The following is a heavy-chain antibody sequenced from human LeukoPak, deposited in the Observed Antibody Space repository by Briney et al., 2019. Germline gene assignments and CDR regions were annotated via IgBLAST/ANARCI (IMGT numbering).Heavy chain of an antibody. J-gene: IGHJ4*02. Sequence: PGGSLRLSCAASGFTFSSYAMSWVRQAPGKGLEWVSAISGSGGSTYYADSVKGRFTISRDNSKNTLYLQMNSLRAGDTAVYYCAKHPGPLWFGELLSEHWGQGTLVTVSS. CDR3: AKHPGPLWFGELLSEH. D-gene: IGHD3-10*01. CDR2: ISGSGGST. V-gene: IGHV3-23*01. CDR1: GFTFSSYA.